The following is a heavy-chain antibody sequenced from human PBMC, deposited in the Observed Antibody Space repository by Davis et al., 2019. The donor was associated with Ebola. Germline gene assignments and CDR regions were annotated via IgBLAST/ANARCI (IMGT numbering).Heavy chain of an antibody. CDR2: INSDGSST. D-gene: IGHD1-26*01. CDR3: AKDHRGSYFAAYDY. J-gene: IGHJ4*02. Sequence: GESLKISCAASGFTFSSYWMHWVRQAPGKGLVWVSRINSDGSSTSYADSVKGRFTISRDNAKNTLYLQMNSLRAEDTAVYYCAKDHRGSYFAAYDYWGQGTLVTVSS. V-gene: IGHV3-74*01. CDR1: GFTFSSYW.